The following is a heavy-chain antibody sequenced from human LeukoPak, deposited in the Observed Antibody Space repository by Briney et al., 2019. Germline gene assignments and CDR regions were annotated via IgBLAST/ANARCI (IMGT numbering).Heavy chain of an antibody. CDR3: ARRSKIVVVKRSGAFDI. J-gene: IGHJ3*02. D-gene: IGHD3-22*01. CDR2: INHSGST. CDR1: GGSFSGYY. Sequence: SETLSLTCAVYGGSFSGYYWSWIRQPPGKGLEWIGEINHSGSTNYNPSLKSRVTISVDTSKNQFSLKLSSVTAADTAVYYCARRSKIVVVKRSGAFDIWGQGTMVTVSS. V-gene: IGHV4-34*01.